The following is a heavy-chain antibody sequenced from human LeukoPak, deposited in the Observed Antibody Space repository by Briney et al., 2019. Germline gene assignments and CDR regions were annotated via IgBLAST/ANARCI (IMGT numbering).Heavy chain of an antibody. V-gene: IGHV1-69*13. D-gene: IGHD6-19*01. CDR2: IIPIFGTA. CDR3: ARDPVAGYYYYYYMDV. J-gene: IGHJ6*03. Sequence: SVKVSCKASRGTFSSYAISWVRQAPGQGLEWMGGIIPIFGTANYAQKFQGRVTITADESTSTAYMELSSLRSEDTAVYYCARDPVAGYYYYYYMDVWGKGTTVTVSS. CDR1: RGTFSSYA.